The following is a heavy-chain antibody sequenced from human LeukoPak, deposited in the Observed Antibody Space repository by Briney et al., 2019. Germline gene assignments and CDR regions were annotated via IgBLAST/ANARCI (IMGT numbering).Heavy chain of an antibody. CDR3: AKTHYDLLDV. Sequence: GALRLSCSASGFSFSTSPMSWVRQPPGKGLEWVSAMNNGPGATFYRDSVRGRFTISRDDSKSTLYLQMNSLRAEDTSTYCAKTHYDLLDVWGQGTTVTVSS. CDR1: GFSFSTSP. D-gene: IGHD5-12*01. V-gene: IGHV3-23*01. CDR2: MNNGPGAT. J-gene: IGHJ6*02.